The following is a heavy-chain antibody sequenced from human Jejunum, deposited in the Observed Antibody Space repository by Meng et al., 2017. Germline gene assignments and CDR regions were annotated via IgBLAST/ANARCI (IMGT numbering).Heavy chain of an antibody. CDR2: ISGTGATT. CDR1: GFTFSGYT. J-gene: IGHJ4*02. Sequence: GESLKISCAASGFTFSGYTMRWVRQAPGKGLEWLSTISGTGATTYYTDSVRGRFTISRDNSKNTLYLQMESLGAEDTAMYYCAKDGGNWDFGNWGQGTLVTVSS. D-gene: IGHD1-1*01. V-gene: IGHV3-23*01. CDR3: AKDGGNWDFGN.